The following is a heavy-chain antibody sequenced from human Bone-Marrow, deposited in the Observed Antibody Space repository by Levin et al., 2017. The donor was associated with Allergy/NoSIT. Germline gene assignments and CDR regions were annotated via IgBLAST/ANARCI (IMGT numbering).Heavy chain of an antibody. V-gene: IGHV3-11*01. CDR2: ISSSGSTI. D-gene: IGHD3-22*01. CDR3: ARDKVENTYYYDSSGLDDAFDI. Sequence: GGSLRLSCAASGFTFSDYYMSWIRQAPGKGLEWVSYISSSGSTIYYADSVKGRFTISRDNAKNSLYLQMNSLRAEDTAVYYCARDKVENTYYYDSSGLDDAFDIWGQGTMVTVSS. CDR1: GFTFSDYY. J-gene: IGHJ3*02.